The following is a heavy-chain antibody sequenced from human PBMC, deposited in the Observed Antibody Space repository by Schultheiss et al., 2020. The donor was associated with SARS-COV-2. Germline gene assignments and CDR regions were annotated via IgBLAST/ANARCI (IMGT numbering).Heavy chain of an antibody. D-gene: IGHD6-19*01. V-gene: IGHV3-23*01. CDR3: AKVAYSNGWNSYLDY. CDR2: ISAIGGAT. Sequence: GGSLRLSCGVSGLTFRSYAMSWVRQAPGKGLEWVTSISAIGGATYYADSVEGRFTISRDNSKDTLYLHMNSLRADDTAVYYCAKVAYSNGWNSYLDYWGQGTPVTVSS. J-gene: IGHJ4*02. CDR1: GLTFRSYA.